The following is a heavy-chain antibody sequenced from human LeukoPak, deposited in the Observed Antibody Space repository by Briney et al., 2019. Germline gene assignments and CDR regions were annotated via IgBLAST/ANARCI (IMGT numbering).Heavy chain of an antibody. CDR2: IKEDGSEK. Sequence: PGGSLRLSCAASGFTFSSYWMSWVRQAPGKGLEWVANIKEDGSEKYYVDSVKDRFTISRDNAKNSLYLQMNSLRAEDTAVYYCAGAHGFGELLSPFDYWGQGTLVTVSS. CDR3: AGAHGFGELLSPFDY. D-gene: IGHD3-10*01. V-gene: IGHV3-7*04. J-gene: IGHJ4*02. CDR1: GFTFSSYW.